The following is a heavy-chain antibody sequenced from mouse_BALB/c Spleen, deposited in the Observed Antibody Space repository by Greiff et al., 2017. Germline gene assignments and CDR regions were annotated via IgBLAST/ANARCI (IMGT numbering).Heavy chain of an antibody. Sequence: EVQVVESGGGLVQPGGSRKLSCAASGFTFSSFGMHWVRQAPEKGLEWVAYISSGSSTIYYADTVKGRFTISRDNPKNTLFLQMTSLRSEDTAMYYCARGLWRESYAMDYWGQGTSVTVSS. CDR2: ISSGSSTI. D-gene: IGHD6-5*01. J-gene: IGHJ4*01. V-gene: IGHV5-17*02. CDR3: ARGLWRESYAMDY. CDR1: GFTFSSFG.